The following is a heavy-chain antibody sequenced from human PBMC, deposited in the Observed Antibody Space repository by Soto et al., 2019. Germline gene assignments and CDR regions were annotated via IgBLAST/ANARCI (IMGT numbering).Heavy chain of an antibody. V-gene: IGHV3-33*01. Sequence: QVQLVESGGGVVQPGRSLRLSCAASGFTFSSYGMHWVRQAPGKGLEWVAVIWYDGSNKYYADAVKGRFTISRDNSKNTLYLQMNSLRAEDTAVYYCARDVGYGDYGGWFDPWGQGTLVTLSS. D-gene: IGHD4-17*01. CDR2: IWYDGSNK. J-gene: IGHJ5*02. CDR1: GFTFSSYG. CDR3: ARDVGYGDYGGWFDP.